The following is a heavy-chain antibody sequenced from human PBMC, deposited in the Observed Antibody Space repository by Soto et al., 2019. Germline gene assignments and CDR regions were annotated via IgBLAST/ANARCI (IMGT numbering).Heavy chain of an antibody. CDR2: IYYSGST. CDR1: GGSISSGDYY. J-gene: IGHJ2*01. V-gene: IGHV4-30-4*01. CDR3: ASNYGGNHYWYFDL. D-gene: IGHD4-17*01. Sequence: QVQLQESGPGLVKPSQTLSLTCTVSGGSISSGDYYWGWIRQPPGKGLEWIGYIYYSGSTYYNPSLKSRVTIPVDTSKTQLSLKLSSVTAADTAVYYCASNYGGNHYWYFDLWGRGTLVTVSS.